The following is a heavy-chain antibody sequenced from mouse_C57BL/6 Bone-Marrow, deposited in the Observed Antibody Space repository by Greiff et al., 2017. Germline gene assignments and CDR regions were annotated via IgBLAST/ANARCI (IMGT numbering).Heavy chain of an antibody. D-gene: IGHD4-1*01. CDR3: ARDAPANWGLMDY. Sequence: EVKLMASGGGLVQSGRSLRLSCATSGFTFSDFYMEWVRQAPGKGLEWIAASRNKANDYTTEYSASVKGRFIVSRDTSQSILYLQMNALRAEDTDIYYCARDAPANWGLMDYWGQGTSVTVSS. J-gene: IGHJ4*01. CDR1: GFTFSDFY. CDR2: SRNKANDYTT. V-gene: IGHV7-1*01.